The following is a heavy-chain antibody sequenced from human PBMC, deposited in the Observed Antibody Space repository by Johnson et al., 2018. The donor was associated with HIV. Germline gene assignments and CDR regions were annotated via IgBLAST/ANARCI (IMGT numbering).Heavy chain of an antibody. D-gene: IGHD3-3*01. CDR2: ISFDGSNK. CDR3: AKGDYNFWSGDAFDI. J-gene: IGHJ3*02. V-gene: IGHV3-30*04. Sequence: QVQLVESGGGVVQPGRSLRLSCAASGFTFSDHAMHWVRQAPGKGLEWVAVISFDGSNKYYTDSVTGRFTISRDNSKNTLFLQMNSLRAEDTAVYYCAKGDYNFWSGDAFDIWGQGTMVTVSS. CDR1: GFTFSDHA.